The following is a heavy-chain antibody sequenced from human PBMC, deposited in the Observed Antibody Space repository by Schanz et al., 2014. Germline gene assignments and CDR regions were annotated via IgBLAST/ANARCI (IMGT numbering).Heavy chain of an antibody. J-gene: IGHJ4*02. CDR2: IGTAGDT. CDR3: ARGTDWNLHD. D-gene: IGHD1-1*01. V-gene: IGHV3-13*04. Sequence: EVQLVESGGGLVQPGGSLRLSCAASGFSIRNHDMHWVRQATGAGLEWVSAIGTAGDTFYLDSVKGRFTISRENAKNSLYLQMNSLRAGDTAVYYCARGTDWNLHDWGQGALVTVSS. CDR1: GFSIRNHD.